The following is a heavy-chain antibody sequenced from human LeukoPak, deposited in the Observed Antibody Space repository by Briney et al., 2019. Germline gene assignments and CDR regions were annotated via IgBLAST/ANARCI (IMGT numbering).Heavy chain of an antibody. CDR2: IWSDASNQ. Sequence: GGSLRLSCAASGFSFSTYAMHWVRQAPGKGLDWVAMIWSDASNQYYADSVKGRFTISRDNSKNTLYLQLNSLRAEDTAVYYCARRISESGMDVWGQGTTVTVSS. CDR3: ARRISESGMDV. D-gene: IGHD2-15*01. CDR1: GFSFSTYA. J-gene: IGHJ6*02. V-gene: IGHV3-33*01.